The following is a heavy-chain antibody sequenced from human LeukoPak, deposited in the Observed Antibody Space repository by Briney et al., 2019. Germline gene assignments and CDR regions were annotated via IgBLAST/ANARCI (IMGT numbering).Heavy chain of an antibody. CDR2: ISAYNGNT. CDR3: ARVAGSGSWYRGWFDP. D-gene: IGHD6-13*01. V-gene: IGHV1-18*01. J-gene: IGHJ5*02. Sequence: ASVTVSCKASGYTFTSYGISWVRQAPGQGLEWMGWISAYNGNTNYVQKLQGRVTMTTDTSTNTAYMELRNLRSDDTAVYYCARVAGSGSWYRGWFDPWGQGTLVTVSS. CDR1: GYTFTSYG.